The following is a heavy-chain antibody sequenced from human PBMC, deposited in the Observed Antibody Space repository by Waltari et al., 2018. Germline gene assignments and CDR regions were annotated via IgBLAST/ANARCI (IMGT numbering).Heavy chain of an antibody. J-gene: IGHJ6*02. V-gene: IGHV1-3*01. CDR2: INAGNGNT. Sequence: VQLVQSGAEVKKPGAAVKVSCKASGYTFTSYAMHWVGQAPGQRIEGMGWINAGNGNTKYSHKFQGRVTITRDTSASTAYMELSSLRSEDTAVYYCARDVPDTAMVKVPYYYYGMDVWGQGTTVTVSS. D-gene: IGHD5-18*01. CDR3: ARDVPDTAMVKVPYYYYGMDV. CDR1: GYTFTSYA.